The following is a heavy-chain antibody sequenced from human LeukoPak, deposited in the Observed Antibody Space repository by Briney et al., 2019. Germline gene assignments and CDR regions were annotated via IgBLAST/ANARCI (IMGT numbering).Heavy chain of an antibody. CDR1: GFTYSEYS. CDR2: ISFSSTTT. CDR3: ARDLGDTYGSVGDFDY. D-gene: IGHD3-10*01. J-gene: IGHJ4*02. V-gene: IGHV3-48*04. Sequence: GGSLRLSCVASGFTYSEYSMNWVRQAPGKGLEWVSYISFSSTTTYYADSVKGRLTISRDDAMNSLYLQMNSLRAEDTAVYYCARDLGDTYGSVGDFDYWGQGTLVTVSS.